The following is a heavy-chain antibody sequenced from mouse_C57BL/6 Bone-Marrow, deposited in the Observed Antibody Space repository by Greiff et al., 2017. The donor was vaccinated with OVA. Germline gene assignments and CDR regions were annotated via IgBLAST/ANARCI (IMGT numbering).Heavy chain of an antibody. CDR3: ARLRGYSLDY. V-gene: IGHV5-6*01. J-gene: IGHJ2*01. D-gene: IGHD2-12*01. CDR2: ISSGGSYT. Sequence: EVHLVESGGDLVKPGGSLKLSCAASGFTFSSYGMSWVRQTPDKRLEWVATISSGGSYTYYPDSVKGRFTISRDNAKNTLYLQTSSLKSEDTAMYYCARLRGYSLDYWGQGTTLTVSS. CDR1: GFTFSSYG.